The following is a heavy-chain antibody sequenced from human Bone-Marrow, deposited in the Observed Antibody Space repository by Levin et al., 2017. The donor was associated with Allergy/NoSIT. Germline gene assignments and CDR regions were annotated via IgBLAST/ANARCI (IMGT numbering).Heavy chain of an antibody. D-gene: IGHD2/OR15-2a*01. J-gene: IGHJ4*02. Sequence: PGGSLRLSCAASGFPFSAYGMHWIRQGPGKGLEWVAFIYFDGSKTYYADSVEGRFTISRDNSKNTVYLQMDSLSGDDAAMYYCARGRTGNYFYFWGQGTQVTVSS. CDR3: ARGRTGNYFYF. CDR1: GFPFSAYG. V-gene: IGHV3-33*01. CDR2: IYFDGSKT.